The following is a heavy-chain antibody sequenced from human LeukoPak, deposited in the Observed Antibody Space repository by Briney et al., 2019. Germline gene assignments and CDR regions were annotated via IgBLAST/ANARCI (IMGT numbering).Heavy chain of an antibody. CDR2: ISGSGGST. V-gene: IGHV3-23*01. J-gene: IGHJ6*02. CDR1: GFTFSNYA. Sequence: GGSLRLSCAASGFTFSNYAMSWVRQAPGKGLEWVSAISGSGGSTYYADSVKGRFTISRDNSKNTLYLQMNSLRAEDTAVYYCARDEKRTYGMDVWGQGTTVTVSS. CDR3: ARDEKRTYGMDV.